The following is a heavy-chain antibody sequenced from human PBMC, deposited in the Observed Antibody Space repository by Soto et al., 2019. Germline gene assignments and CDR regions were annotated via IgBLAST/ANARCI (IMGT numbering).Heavy chain of an antibody. CDR1: GFSLTTATSST. V-gene: IGHV2-5*02. J-gene: IGHJ4*02. CDR2: IYWDDDK. D-gene: IGHD2-15*01. CDR3: AHRGFRWYFDY. Sequence: QITLKESGPTLVKPTQTLTLTCTFSGFSLTTATSSTVGWIRQPPGKPLEWLALIYWDDDKRYSPSLKSRLTITKDTSKNQVVLTMTNMDPVDTATYYYAHRGFRWYFDYWGQGTLVTVSS.